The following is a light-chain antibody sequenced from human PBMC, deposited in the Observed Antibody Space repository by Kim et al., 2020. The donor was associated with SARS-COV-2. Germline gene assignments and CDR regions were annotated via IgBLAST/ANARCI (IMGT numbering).Light chain of an antibody. CDR2: GHN. Sequence: GQRGNLSCLASTYDIVSNTVDWYQQLPGAAPNLLVYGHNRRPSGVPDRCSGSKSGTSASLAISRRQSEDEAAYYCAAWDDGLNGVVFGGGTQLTVL. CDR1: TYDIVSNT. J-gene: IGLJ7*01. V-gene: IGLV1-44*01. CDR3: AAWDDGLNGVV.